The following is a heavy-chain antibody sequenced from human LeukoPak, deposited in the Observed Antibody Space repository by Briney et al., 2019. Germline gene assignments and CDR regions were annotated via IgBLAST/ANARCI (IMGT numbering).Heavy chain of an antibody. J-gene: IGHJ4*02. Sequence: PGRSPRLSFAASGFTFSSYGMRWGRPAPGKGLEWVAVISYDGSNKYYADSVKGRFTISRDNSKNTLYLQMNSLRAEDTAVYYCAREFCSSTSCYYFDYWGQGTLVAVSS. V-gene: IGHV3-30*03. CDR3: AREFCSSTSCYYFDY. CDR1: GFTFSSYG. D-gene: IGHD2-2*01. CDR2: ISYDGSNK.